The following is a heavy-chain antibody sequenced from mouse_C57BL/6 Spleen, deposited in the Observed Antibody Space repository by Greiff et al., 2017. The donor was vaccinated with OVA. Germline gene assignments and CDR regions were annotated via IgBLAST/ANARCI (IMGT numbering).Heavy chain of an antibody. D-gene: IGHD1-1*01. J-gene: IGHJ1*03. CDR2: INPNNGGT. Sequence: EVQLQQSGPELVKPGASVKMSCKASGYTFTDYNMHWVKQSHGKSLEWIGYINPNNGGTSYNQKFKGKATLTVNKSSSTAYMELRSLTSEDSAVYYCALNYYGSSYELWYFDVWGTGTTVTVSS. CDR1: GYTFTDYN. V-gene: IGHV1-22*01. CDR3: ALNYYGSSYELWYFDV.